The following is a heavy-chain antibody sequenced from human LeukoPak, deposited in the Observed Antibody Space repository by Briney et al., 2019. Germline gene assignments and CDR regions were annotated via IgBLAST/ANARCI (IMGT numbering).Heavy chain of an antibody. D-gene: IGHD3-3*01. J-gene: IGHJ6*03. CDR2: ISAYNGKT. V-gene: IGHV1-18*01. CDR1: GYTFTSYG. Sequence: ASVKVSCKASGYTFTSYGISWVRQAPGQGLEWMGWISAYNGKTNYAQKLHGRVTITTDTSTSTASMQLRSRLSDGTAVYYCGRDGLGLRFLGWLGEMATTTGYYYYYMDVWGKGTTVTVSS. CDR3: GRDGLGLRFLGWLGEMATTTGYYYYYMDV.